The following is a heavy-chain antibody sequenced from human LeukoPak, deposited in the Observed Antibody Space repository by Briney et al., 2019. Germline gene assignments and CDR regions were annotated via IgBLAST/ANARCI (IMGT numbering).Heavy chain of an antibody. D-gene: IGHD3-10*01. CDR2: IYYSGST. J-gene: IGHJ4*02. CDR3: AREKSGSYDY. Sequence: TLSLTCTVSGGSISSGGYCWSWIRQHPGKGLECIGYIYYSGSTYYNPSLKSRVTMSVDTSKNHFSLKLSSVTAADTAVYYCAREKSGSYDYWGQGTLVTVSS. V-gene: IGHV4-31*03. CDR1: GGSISSGGYC.